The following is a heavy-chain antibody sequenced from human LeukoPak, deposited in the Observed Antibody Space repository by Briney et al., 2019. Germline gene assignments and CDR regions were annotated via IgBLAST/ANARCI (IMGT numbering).Heavy chain of an antibody. Sequence: GGSLRLSCAASGFTFSNAWMSWVRQAPGKGLEWVGRIKSKTDGGTTDYAAPVKGRLTISRDDSKNTLYLQMNSLNTEDTAVYYCTTDPGAEWEPQYAFDIWGQGTMVTVSS. CDR1: GFTFSNAW. V-gene: IGHV3-15*01. CDR3: TTDPGAEWEPQYAFDI. CDR2: IKSKTDGGTT. D-gene: IGHD1-26*01. J-gene: IGHJ3*02.